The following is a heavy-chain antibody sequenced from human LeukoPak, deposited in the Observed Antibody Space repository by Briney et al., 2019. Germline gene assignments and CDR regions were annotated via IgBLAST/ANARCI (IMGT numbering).Heavy chain of an antibody. J-gene: IGHJ6*02. Sequence: GGSLRLSCAASASGFTFSSYAMSWVRQAPGKGLEWVSVISGSGGSTYYADSVKGRFTISRDNSKNTLYLQMNSLRAEDTAVYYCAKDMGNGWSRDYYYGVDVWGQGTTVTVSS. CDR3: AKDMGNGWSRDYYYGVDV. CDR2: ISGSGGST. CDR1: GFTFSSYA. D-gene: IGHD6-19*01. V-gene: IGHV3-23*01.